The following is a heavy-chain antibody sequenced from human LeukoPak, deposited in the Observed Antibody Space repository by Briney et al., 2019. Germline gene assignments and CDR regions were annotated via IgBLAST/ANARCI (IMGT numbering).Heavy chain of an antibody. CDR1: GYTFTSYD. Sequence: ASVKVSCKASGYTFTSYDINWVRQATGQGLGWMGWMNPNSGNTGYAQKFQGKVTMTRNTSISTAYMELSSLRSEDTAVYYCAGGVTFGGVIVLVPTYYFDYWGQGTLVTVSS. CDR3: AGGVTFGGVIVLVPTYYFDY. D-gene: IGHD3-16*02. J-gene: IGHJ4*02. CDR2: MNPNSGNT. V-gene: IGHV1-8*01.